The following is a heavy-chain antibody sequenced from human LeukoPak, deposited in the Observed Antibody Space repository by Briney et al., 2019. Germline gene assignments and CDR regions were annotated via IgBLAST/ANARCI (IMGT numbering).Heavy chain of an antibody. CDR1: GFTFSSYA. Sequence: GGSLTLSCAASGFTFSSYAMSWVRQAPGKGLEWVSAISGSGGSTYYTDSVKGRFTISRDNSKNTLWLQMNSLRAEDTAVYYCAKDGFLLWRGAFDIWGQGTMVTVSS. CDR3: AKDGFLLWRGAFDI. V-gene: IGHV3-23*01. D-gene: IGHD2-21*01. J-gene: IGHJ3*02. CDR2: ISGSGGST.